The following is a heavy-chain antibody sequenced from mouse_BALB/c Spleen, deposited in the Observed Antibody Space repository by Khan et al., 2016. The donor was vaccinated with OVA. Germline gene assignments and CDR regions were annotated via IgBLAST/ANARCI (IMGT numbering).Heavy chain of an antibody. CDR3: ATSYFYGYYFDY. Sequence: EVELVESGGGLVQPGGSRKLSCAASGFTFSNYGMHWVRQAPEKGLEWVAFISGDTSTIYYADTVKGRFTISRDNPKNTLFLQMTSLMSEDTARYYCATSYFYGYYFDYWGPGTTLTVPS. J-gene: IGHJ2*01. CDR1: GFTFSNYG. D-gene: IGHD1-1*01. V-gene: IGHV5-17*02. CDR2: ISGDTSTI.